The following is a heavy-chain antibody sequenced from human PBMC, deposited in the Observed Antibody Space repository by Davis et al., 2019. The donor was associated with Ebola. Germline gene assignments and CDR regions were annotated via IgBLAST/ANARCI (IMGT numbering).Heavy chain of an antibody. CDR2: IYYSGST. CDR3: ARTLRFLEWVYGMDV. J-gene: IGHJ6*02. V-gene: IGHV4-61*05. CDR1: GGSISSSSYY. Sequence: GSLRLSCTVSGGSISSSSYYWGWIRQPPGKGLEWIGYIYYSGSTNYNPSLKSRVTISVDTSKNQFSLKLSSVTAADTAVYYCARTLRFLEWVYGMDVWGQGTTVTVSS. D-gene: IGHD3-3*01.